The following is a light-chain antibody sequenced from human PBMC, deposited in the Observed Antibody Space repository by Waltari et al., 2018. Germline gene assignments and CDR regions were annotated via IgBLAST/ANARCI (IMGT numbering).Light chain of an antibody. CDR2: EDN. V-gene: IGLV3-10*01. Sequence: SSELTQPPSVSVSPGQTARITCSGDTLPKKYVYWYHQKSGRAPVLVIYEDNKRPSGMSEIFSGSSSGTMAALTISGAQVEDEGDYYCYSTLGSDNHGAVFGGGTTLTVL. CDR1: TLPKKY. CDR3: YSTLGSDNHGAV. J-gene: IGLJ3*02.